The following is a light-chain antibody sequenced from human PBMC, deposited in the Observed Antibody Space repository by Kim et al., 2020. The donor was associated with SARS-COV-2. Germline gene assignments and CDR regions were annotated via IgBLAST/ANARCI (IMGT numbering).Light chain of an antibody. CDR2: AAS. CDR3: QQYGSSPYT. V-gene: IGKV3-20*01. Sequence: EIVLTQSPGTLSLSPGDRATLSCRASQSVTSTHLGWLQQKPGQAPRLLIYAASSRATGIPDRFSGSGSGTDFTLTISRLEPEDFAVYYCQQYGSSPYTFGQGTKLE. CDR1: QSVTSTH. J-gene: IGKJ2*01.